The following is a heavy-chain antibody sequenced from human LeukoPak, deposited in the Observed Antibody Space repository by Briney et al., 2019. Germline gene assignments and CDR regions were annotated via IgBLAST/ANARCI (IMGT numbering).Heavy chain of an antibody. CDR2: ISHDGSDT. D-gene: IGHD6-13*01. CDR1: GFTFSSFA. J-gene: IGHJ4*02. CDR3: ARDQSAGYSSSGSSSWGRLGD. V-gene: IGHV3-30*03. Sequence: GRSLSLSCAASGFTFSSFAFHWVRQAPGKGLEWVAVISHDGSDTFYADSVKGRFTISRDNSKNTLYLQMSSLRAEDTAVYFCARDQSAGYSSSGSSSWGRLGDWGQGTLVTVSS.